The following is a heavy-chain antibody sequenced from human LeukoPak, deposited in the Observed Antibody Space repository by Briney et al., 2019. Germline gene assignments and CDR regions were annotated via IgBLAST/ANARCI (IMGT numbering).Heavy chain of an antibody. V-gene: IGHV1-2*02. CDR2: INPHSGGT. D-gene: IGHD3-16*01. CDR3: ASHLIFLYDYAAQTDY. Sequence: GASVKVACQVSGHSLLDYYMHWVRQAPGQGLEWMGWINPHSGGTNSAQKFQGSVTMTRDTSISTAYMGLSRLRSDDTAVYYCASHLIFLYDYAAQTDYWGQGTLVTVSS. CDR1: GHSLLDYY. J-gene: IGHJ4*02.